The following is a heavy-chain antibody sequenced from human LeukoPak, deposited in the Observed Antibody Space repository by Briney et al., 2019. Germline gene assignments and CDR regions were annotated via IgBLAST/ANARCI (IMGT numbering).Heavy chain of an antibody. CDR2: ISSSGSTI. CDR3: ARVGSGFRRYYYYYYYMDV. D-gene: IGHD3-10*01. V-gene: IGHV3-11*04. J-gene: IGHJ6*03. Sequence: PGGSLRLSCAASGFTFSDYYMSWIRQAPGKGLEWVSYISSSGSTIYYADSVKGRFTISRDNAKNSLYLQMNSLRADDTAEYYRARVGSGFRRYYYYYYYMDVWAKETRVTVSS. CDR1: GFTFSDYY.